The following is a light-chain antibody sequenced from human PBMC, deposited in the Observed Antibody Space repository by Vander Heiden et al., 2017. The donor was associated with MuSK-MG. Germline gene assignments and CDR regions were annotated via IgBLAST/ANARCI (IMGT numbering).Light chain of an antibody. V-gene: IGKV3-20*01. J-gene: IGKJ1*01. CDR1: QSVSSSY. CDR3: QQYGSSPPGT. Sequence: EIVLTQSPGTLSLSPGERATLSCRASQSVSSSYLAWYQQKPGQAPRLLIYGASSRATGIPDRFSGSGYGTDFTLTISRREPEDFAVYYCQQYGSSPPGTFGQGTKVEIK. CDR2: GAS.